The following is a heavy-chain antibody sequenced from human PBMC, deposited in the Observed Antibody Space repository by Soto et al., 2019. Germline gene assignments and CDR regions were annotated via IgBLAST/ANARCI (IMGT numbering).Heavy chain of an antibody. CDR2: INPNSGGT. CDR1: GYTFTGYY. V-gene: IGHV1-2*02. D-gene: IGHD2-2*01. CDR3: AREAGYPKYCSSTSCHSFDP. Sequence: ASVKVSCKASGYTFTGYYMHWVRQAPGQGLEWMGWINPNSGGTNYAQKFQGRVTMTRDTSISTAYMELSRLRSDDTAVYYCAREAGYPKYCSSTSCHSFDPWGQGTLVTVSS. J-gene: IGHJ5*02.